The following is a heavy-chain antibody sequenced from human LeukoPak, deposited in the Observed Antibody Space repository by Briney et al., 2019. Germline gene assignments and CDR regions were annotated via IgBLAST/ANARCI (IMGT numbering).Heavy chain of an antibody. Sequence: SQTLSLTCAVSGGSISSGGYSWSWIRQPPGKGLEWIGYIYHSGSTYYNPSLKSRVTISVDRSKNQFSLKLSSVPAADTAVYYCARGIRYSRGWYRFHWGQGTLVTVSS. V-gene: IGHV4-30-2*01. D-gene: IGHD6-19*01. J-gene: IGHJ4*02. CDR3: ARGIRYSRGWYRFH. CDR2: IYHSGST. CDR1: GGSISSGGYS.